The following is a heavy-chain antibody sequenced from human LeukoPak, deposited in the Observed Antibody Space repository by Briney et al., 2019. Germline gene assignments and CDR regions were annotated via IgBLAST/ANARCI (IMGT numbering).Heavy chain of an antibody. D-gene: IGHD6-13*01. J-gene: IGHJ4*02. CDR3: ARAFGHPPLAAAGTNPQYYFDY. CDR1: GGSFSGYY. Sequence: SETLSLTCAVYGGSFSGYYWSWIRQPPGKGLEWIGEINHSGSTNYNPSLKSRVTISVDTSKNQFSLKLSSVTAADTAVYYCARAFGHPPLAAAGTNPQYYFDYWGQGTLVTVSS. V-gene: IGHV4-34*01. CDR2: INHSGST.